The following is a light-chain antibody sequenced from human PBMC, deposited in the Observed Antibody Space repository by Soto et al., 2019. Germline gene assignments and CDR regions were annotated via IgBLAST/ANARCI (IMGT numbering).Light chain of an antibody. V-gene: IGLV2-8*01. CDR1: SSDVGAYHY. J-gene: IGLJ1*01. CDR3: CSNASSNSAFL. CDR2: EVS. Sequence: QSALTQPPSASGSPGQSVTISCTGTSSDVGAYHYVSWYQHRPGKAPKLMIYEVSKRPSGVPDRFSGSKSGNTASLTVSGLQAEDEADYSCCSNASSNSAFLFGTGTKVTFL.